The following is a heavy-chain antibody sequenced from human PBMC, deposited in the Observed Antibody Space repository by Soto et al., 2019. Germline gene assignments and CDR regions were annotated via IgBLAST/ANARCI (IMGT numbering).Heavy chain of an antibody. J-gene: IGHJ5*02. CDR1: GGSFSGYY. D-gene: IGHD2-8*01. CDR2: INHSGST. CDR3: ARGKGMVYAINWFDP. V-gene: IGHV4-34*01. Sequence: SETLSLTCAVYGGSFSGYYWSWIRQPPGKGLEWIGEINHSGSTNYNPSLKSRVTISVDTSKNQFSLKLSSVTAADTAVYYCARGKGMVYAINWFDPWGQGTLVTVSS.